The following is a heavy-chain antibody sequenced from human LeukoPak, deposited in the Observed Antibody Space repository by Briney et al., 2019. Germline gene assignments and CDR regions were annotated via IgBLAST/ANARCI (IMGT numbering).Heavy chain of an antibody. Sequence: PGGSLRLSCAASGFTFRSFAMSWVRQAPGKGLEWVSFIGPTGYSTYYADSVKGRFTISRDISRSTLYLQMNSLRAEDTAVYYCARERVGLFDHWGQGTLVTVSS. J-gene: IGHJ4*02. CDR1: GFTFRSFA. D-gene: IGHD5/OR15-5a*01. V-gene: IGHV3-23*01. CDR2: IGPTGYST. CDR3: ARERVGLFDH.